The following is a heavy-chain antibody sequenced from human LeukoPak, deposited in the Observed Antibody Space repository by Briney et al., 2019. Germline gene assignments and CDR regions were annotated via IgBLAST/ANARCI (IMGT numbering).Heavy chain of an antibody. CDR2: ISSNGGST. CDR1: GFTFSSYA. CDR3: ARVNYGSGSYPNLYFDY. J-gene: IGHJ4*02. Sequence: GGSLRLFCAACGFTFSSYAMLWVRQARGKGPEYVSAISSNGGSTYYANSVKGRFTISRDNSKNTLYLQMGSLRAEDMAVYYCARVNYGSGSYPNLYFDYWGQGTLVTVSS. V-gene: IGHV3-64*01. D-gene: IGHD3-10*01.